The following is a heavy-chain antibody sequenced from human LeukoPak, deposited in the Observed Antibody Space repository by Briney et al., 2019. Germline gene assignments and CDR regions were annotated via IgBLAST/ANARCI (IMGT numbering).Heavy chain of an antibody. Sequence: PGGSLRLSCEVSGFTFSAYGIHWVRQSPGKGLEGVAFVRYDGRDKFYADSVKGRFIVSKDNSRTTLQLQMHSLRSEDTAVYFCARGGARDIWYFAYWGQGIRVTVSS. CDR3: ARGGARDIWYFAY. CDR1: GFTFSAYG. D-gene: IGHD2-21*01. V-gene: IGHV3-30*02. CDR2: VRYDGRDK. J-gene: IGHJ4*02.